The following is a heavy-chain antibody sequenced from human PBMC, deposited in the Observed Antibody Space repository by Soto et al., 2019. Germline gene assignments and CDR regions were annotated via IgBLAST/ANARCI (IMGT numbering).Heavy chain of an antibody. CDR1: GYTFTSYD. Sequence: QVQLVQSGAEVKKPGASVKVSCKASGYTFTSYDINWVRQATGQGLEWMGWMNPNSGNTGYAQRFQGRVTMTTNTSISTAYMELNSLRSEEMAVYYCERELTSRAVDYWGQGTLVTVSS. V-gene: IGHV1-8*01. J-gene: IGHJ4*02. D-gene: IGHD1-26*01. CDR2: MNPNSGNT. CDR3: ERELTSRAVDY.